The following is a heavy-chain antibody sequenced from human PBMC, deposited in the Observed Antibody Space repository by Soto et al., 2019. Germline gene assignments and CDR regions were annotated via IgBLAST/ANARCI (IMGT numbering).Heavy chain of an antibody. CDR2: ISYDGSNK. D-gene: IGHD3-10*01. V-gene: IGHV3-30-3*01. CDR1: GFTFSSYA. Sequence: QVQLVESGGGVVQPGRSLRLSCAASGFTFSSYAMHWVRQAPGKGLEWVAVISYDGSNKYYADSVKGRFTISRDNSKNSLYLEMISLRAEDTAVYYCASDPMGRYYGSGSYYFDYWGQGTLVTVSS. J-gene: IGHJ4*02. CDR3: ASDPMGRYYGSGSYYFDY.